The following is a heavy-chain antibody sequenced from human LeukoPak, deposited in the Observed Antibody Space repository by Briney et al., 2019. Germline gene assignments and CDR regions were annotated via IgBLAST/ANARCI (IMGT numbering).Heavy chain of an antibody. CDR1: GGSFSGYY. D-gene: IGHD6-13*01. CDR3: ARGRAYSSSWYEARFDP. Sequence: PSETLSLTCAVYGGSFSGYYWSWIRQPPGKGLEWIGEINHSGSTNYNPSLKSRVTISVDTSKNQFSLKLSSVTAADTAVYYCARGRAYSSSWYEARFDPWGQGTLVTVSS. CDR2: INHSGST. J-gene: IGHJ5*02. V-gene: IGHV4-34*01.